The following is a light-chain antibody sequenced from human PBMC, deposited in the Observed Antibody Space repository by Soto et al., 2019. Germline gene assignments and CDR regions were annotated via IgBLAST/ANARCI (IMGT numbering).Light chain of an antibody. V-gene: IGKV3-20*01. Sequence: EILLTQSPGTLSLSPGERATLSCRASQSVSSTYLSWYQLKPGQAPRLLIYGASSRATGIPDRFSGSGSGTDFTLTISILEPEDFAVYCCQQYGYSFRAFGQGTKVEL. J-gene: IGKJ1*01. CDR1: QSVSSTY. CDR2: GAS. CDR3: QQYGYSFRA.